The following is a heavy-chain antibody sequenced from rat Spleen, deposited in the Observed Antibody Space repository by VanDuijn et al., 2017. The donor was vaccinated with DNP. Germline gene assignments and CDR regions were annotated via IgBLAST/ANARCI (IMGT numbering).Heavy chain of an antibody. Sequence: EVQLVESDGGLVQPGRSLKLSCAASGFTFSDYYMAWVRQAPTKGLEWVATISYDGSSTYYGDSVKGRFTISRDNAKSTLYLQMNSLRSEDTATYYCARQGYWGQGVMVTVSS. CDR3: ARQGY. J-gene: IGHJ2*01. CDR1: GFTFSDYY. V-gene: IGHV5-22*01. CDR2: ISYDGSST.